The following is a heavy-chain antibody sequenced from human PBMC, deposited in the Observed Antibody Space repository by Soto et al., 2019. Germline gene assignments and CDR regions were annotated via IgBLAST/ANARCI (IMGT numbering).Heavy chain of an antibody. CDR1: GGSISRGGYF. D-gene: IGHD4-17*01. CDR3: VMSSMATVLPHLYY. V-gene: IGHV4-31*03. Sequence: SETLSLTCTVSGGSISRGGYFWSWIRQHPGKGLEWIGYIYYSGSTYYNPSLKSRVTISVDTSKNQFSLKLSSVTAADTAVYYCVMSSMATVLPHLYYWGRGTVVPVSS. CDR2: IYYSGST. J-gene: IGHJ4*01.